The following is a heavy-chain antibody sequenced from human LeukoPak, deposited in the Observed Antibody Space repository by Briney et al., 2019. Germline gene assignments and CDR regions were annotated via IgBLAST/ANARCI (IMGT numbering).Heavy chain of an antibody. J-gene: IGHJ4*02. CDR1: GFSFSNYW. D-gene: IGHD3-10*01. Sequence: GGSLRLSCAASGFSFSNYWMNWVRQAPGKGLEWVSSISSSSSYIYYADSVKGRFTISRDNAKNSLYLQMNSLRAEDTAVYYCARGIPWTMVRGVPLNYFDYWGQGTLVTVSS. CDR2: ISSSSSYI. V-gene: IGHV3-21*01. CDR3: ARGIPWTMVRGVPLNYFDY.